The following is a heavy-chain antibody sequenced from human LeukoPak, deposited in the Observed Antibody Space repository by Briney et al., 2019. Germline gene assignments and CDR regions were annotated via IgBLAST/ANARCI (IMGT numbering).Heavy chain of an antibody. V-gene: IGHV4-61*02. CDR2: IYTSGST. CDR1: GGSISSGSYF. Sequence: YPSETLSLTCTVSGGSISSGSYFWSWIRQPAGKGLEWIGRIYTSGSTNYNPSLKSRVTMSVDTSENQFSPKLSSVTAADTAVYYCASFESDYVWGSYRYNYWGQGTLVTVSS. CDR3: ASFESDYVWGSYRYNY. D-gene: IGHD3-16*02. J-gene: IGHJ4*02.